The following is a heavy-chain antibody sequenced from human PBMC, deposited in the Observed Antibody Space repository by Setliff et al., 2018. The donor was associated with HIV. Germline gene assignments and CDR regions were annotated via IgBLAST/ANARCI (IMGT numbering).Heavy chain of an antibody. Sequence: GGSLRLSCAASGFTFSSYWMSWVRQAPGKGLEWVANIKQDGSEKSYVDSVKGRFTISRDNAKNSLYLQMNSLRAEDTAMYYCARDWRHGYDSGAQAFDIWGQGTMVTVSS. V-gene: IGHV3-7*01. D-gene: IGHD5-12*01. J-gene: IGHJ3*02. CDR1: GFTFSSYW. CDR2: IKQDGSEK. CDR3: ARDWRHGYDSGAQAFDI.